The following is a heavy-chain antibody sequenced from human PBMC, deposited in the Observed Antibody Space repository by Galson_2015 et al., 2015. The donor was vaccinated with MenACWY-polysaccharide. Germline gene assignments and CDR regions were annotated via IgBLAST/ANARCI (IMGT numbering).Heavy chain of an antibody. D-gene: IGHD2-15*01. CDR1: GFSFSSYA. Sequence: SLRLSCAAAGFSFSSYAMSWVRQASGKGLEWVSAITGSGGATHYVDSVKGRFTISRDNSKNTLYLQMNSLRVEDTAVYYCAKRARVVAAAWYGMDVWGQGTTVTVSS. V-gene: IGHV3-23*01. CDR2: ITGSGGAT. J-gene: IGHJ6*02. CDR3: AKRARVVAAAWYGMDV.